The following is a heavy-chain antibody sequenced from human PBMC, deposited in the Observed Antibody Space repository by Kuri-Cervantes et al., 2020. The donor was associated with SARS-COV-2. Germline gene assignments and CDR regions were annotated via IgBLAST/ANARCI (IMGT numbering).Heavy chain of an antibody. D-gene: IGHD2-21*01. J-gene: IGHJ3*01. V-gene: IGHV3-33*06. CDR1: GFTFNTYG. CDR3: AKIAHVVVIAGAFDL. CDR2: IWYDETNK. Sequence: GESLKISCAASGFTFNTYGMHWVRQAPGKGLEWVAVIWYDETNKYYEDSVKGRFIISRDNSKGTLYLQMNSLRAEDTAVYYCAKIAHVVVIAGAFDLWGQGTMVTVSS.